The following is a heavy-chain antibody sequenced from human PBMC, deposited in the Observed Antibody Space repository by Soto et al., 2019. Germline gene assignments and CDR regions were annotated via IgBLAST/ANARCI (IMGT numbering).Heavy chain of an antibody. Sequence: SETLSLTCAVSGYSISSGYYWGWIRQPPGKGLEWIASMYHSGSTYYNPSLKSRVTISVDASKNQFSLKLSSVTAADTAVYYCARVSRASGSYYYDYWGQGTLVTVSS. D-gene: IGHD1-26*01. J-gene: IGHJ4*02. CDR2: MYHSGST. CDR1: GYSISSGYY. V-gene: IGHV4-38-2*01. CDR3: ARVSRASGSYYYDY.